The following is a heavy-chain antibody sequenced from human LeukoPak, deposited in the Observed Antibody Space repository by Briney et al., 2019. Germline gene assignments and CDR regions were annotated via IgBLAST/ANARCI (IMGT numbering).Heavy chain of an antibody. J-gene: IGHJ4*02. V-gene: IGHV3-23*01. CDR3: AKDRGIVVVVAATDY. D-gene: IGHD2-15*01. CDR1: GFTFSGYS. CDR2: ISGCGGST. Sequence: PGGSLRLSCAASGFTFSGYSLNWVRQAPGKGLEWVSAISGCGGSTYYADSVKGRFTISRDNSKNTLYLQMNSLRAEDTAVYYCAKDRGIVVVVAATDYWGQGTLVTVSS.